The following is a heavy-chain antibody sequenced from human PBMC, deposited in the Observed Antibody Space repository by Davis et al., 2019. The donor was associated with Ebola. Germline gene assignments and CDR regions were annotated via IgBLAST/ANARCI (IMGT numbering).Heavy chain of an antibody. CDR2: IYPGDSDT. CDR3: ARRGYYYDSSGYSAGAFDI. Sequence: GESLKISCQGSGYSFTSYWIGWVRQMPGKGLEWMGIIYPGDSDTRYSPSFQGQVTISADKSISTAYLQWSSLKASDTAMYYCARRGYYYDSSGYSAGAFDIWGQGTMVTVSS. CDR1: GYSFTSYW. J-gene: IGHJ3*02. D-gene: IGHD3-22*01. V-gene: IGHV5-51*01.